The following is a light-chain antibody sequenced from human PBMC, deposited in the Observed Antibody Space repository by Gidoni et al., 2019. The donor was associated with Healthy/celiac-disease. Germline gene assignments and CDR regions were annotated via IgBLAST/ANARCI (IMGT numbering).Light chain of an antibody. V-gene: IGKV3-20*01. J-gene: IGKJ2*01. Sequence: EIVLTQSPGTLSLSPGERATLYCRASQSVSSSYLAWYQQKPGQAPRLLIYGASSRATGIPYRFSGSVSGTDFTLTISRLEPEDFAVYYCQQYGSSQYTFGQGTKLEIK. CDR2: GAS. CDR3: QQYGSSQYT. CDR1: QSVSSSY.